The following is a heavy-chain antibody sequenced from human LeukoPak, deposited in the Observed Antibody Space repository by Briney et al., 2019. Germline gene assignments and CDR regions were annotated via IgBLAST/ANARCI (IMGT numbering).Heavy chain of an antibody. V-gene: IGHV3-23*01. Sequence: GVLRLSCAASGFTFSSYAMNWVRQAPGKGLEWVSLISGSGGNTYYADSVKGRFTISRDNSKNTLYLQMNSLRAEDTALYSCFGGSGYNSDYWGQGTLVTVSP. CDR1: GFTFSSYA. CDR3: FGGSGYNSDY. J-gene: IGHJ4*02. CDR2: ISGSGGNT. D-gene: IGHD3-22*01.